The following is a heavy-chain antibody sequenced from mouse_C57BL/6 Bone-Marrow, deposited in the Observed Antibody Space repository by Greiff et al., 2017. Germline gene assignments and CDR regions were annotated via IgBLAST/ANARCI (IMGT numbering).Heavy chain of an antibody. CDR1: GYTFTSYS. CDR3: PRCGYWYVDV. Sequence: VQLQQSGAELVRPGASVKMSCKASGYTFTSYSMHWVKQRPGQGLEWIGHINPGVGYTNYKEKFKGKATLTADKSSSTDYMQLSSLTSEDSARYSVPRCGYWYVDVGGTGTTVTVSS. J-gene: IGHJ1*03. V-gene: IGHV1-4*01. CDR2: INPGVGYT. D-gene: IGHD6-1*01.